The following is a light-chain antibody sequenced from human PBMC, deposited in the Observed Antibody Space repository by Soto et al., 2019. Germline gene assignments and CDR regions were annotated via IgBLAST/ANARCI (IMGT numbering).Light chain of an antibody. Sequence: DIVMTQSPLSLPVTHGEPASISCKSSQSLLHSNVYNYLEWYLQKPGQSPQLRIDWGSHRASGVTDRFSGSGSGTYVTMTSSRVAAEDVGVYYCLQALQTVLTFGGGTKVEIK. V-gene: IGKV2-28*01. CDR1: QSLLHSNVYNY. J-gene: IGKJ4*01. CDR2: WGS. CDR3: LQALQTVLT.